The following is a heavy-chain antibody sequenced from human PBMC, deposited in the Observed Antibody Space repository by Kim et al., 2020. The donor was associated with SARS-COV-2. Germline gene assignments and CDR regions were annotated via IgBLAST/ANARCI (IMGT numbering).Heavy chain of an antibody. V-gene: IGHV3-48*03. J-gene: IGHJ4*02. D-gene: IGHD3-10*01. CDR3: ASRTYYYGSGKDY. Sequence: YADTVKGRFTISRDNAKNSLYLQMNSLRAEDTAVYYWASRTYYYGSGKDYWGQGTLVTVSS.